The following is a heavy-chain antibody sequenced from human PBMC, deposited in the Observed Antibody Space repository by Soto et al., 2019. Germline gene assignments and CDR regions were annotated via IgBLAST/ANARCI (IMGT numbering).Heavy chain of an antibody. CDR1: GDSISTSYYY. Sequence: KSSETLSLTCTVSGDSISTSYYYWGWIRQPPGKGPEWIGNIHYSGSTFYNPSLKSRVTISVDTSKDQFSLKLSSVTAADTAVYYCARHQNLRWFGPWGQGTLVTVSS. V-gene: IGHV4-39*01. CDR3: ARHQNLRWFGP. J-gene: IGHJ5*02. CDR2: IHYSGST.